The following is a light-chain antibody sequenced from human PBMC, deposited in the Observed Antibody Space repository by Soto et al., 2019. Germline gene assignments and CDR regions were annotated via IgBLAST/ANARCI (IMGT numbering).Light chain of an antibody. CDR2: YAS. V-gene: IGKV1-5*01. CDR1: QTIGKY. CDR3: QQYNGYLYT. J-gene: IGKJ2*01. Sequence: DIQLTQSPSTLSASVGDRVTVTCRASQTIGKYLAWYQQKPGKDPKLLIHYASNLQSGVPSRFSGSGSGTDFTLTISSLQTDDFATYFCQQYNGYLYTFGQGTKLEIK.